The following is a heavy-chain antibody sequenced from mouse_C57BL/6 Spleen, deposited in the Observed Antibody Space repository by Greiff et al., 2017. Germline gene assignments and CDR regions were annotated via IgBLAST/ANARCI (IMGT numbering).Heavy chain of an antibody. Sequence: EVKLMESGGDLVKPGGSLKLSCAASGFTFSSYGLSWVRQTPDKRLEWVATISSGGSYTYYPDSVKGRFTISRDNDKNTLYLQMSRLKSEDTAIYYCARQNIVTRAMDYWGQGTSVTVSS. CDR3: ARQNIVTRAMDY. CDR1: GFTFSSYG. V-gene: IGHV5-6*01. J-gene: IGHJ4*01. CDR2: ISSGGSYT. D-gene: IGHD2-5*01.